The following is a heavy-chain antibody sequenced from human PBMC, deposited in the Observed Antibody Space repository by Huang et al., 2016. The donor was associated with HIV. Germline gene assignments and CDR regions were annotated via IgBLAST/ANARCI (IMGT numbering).Heavy chain of an antibody. CDR2: IRGSGGST. V-gene: IGHV3-23*01. J-gene: IGHJ6*02. Sequence: EVQLLESGGGLVQPGGYLRLSCAASGFTFIDYAMNWVRQAPGKGLEWVSAIRGSGGSTYYADSVKGRFTISRDNSENTLYLLMRSLGAEDTAVYYCAKDVGGYSSAMDVWGQGTTVTVSS. CDR3: AKDVGGYSSAMDV. CDR1: GFTFIDYA. D-gene: IGHD2-2*03.